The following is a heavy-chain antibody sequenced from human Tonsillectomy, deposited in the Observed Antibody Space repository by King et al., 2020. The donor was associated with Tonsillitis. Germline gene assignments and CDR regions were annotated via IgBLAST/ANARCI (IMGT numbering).Heavy chain of an antibody. V-gene: IGHV4-34*01. J-gene: IGHJ6*02. D-gene: IGHD3-9*01. CDR1: GGSFSGYY. CDR3: ARLHPEYYYDILTGYSSYYYYGMDV. Sequence: VQLQQWGAGLLKPSETLSLTCAVYGGSFSGYYWSWILQPPGKGLEWIGEINHSGSTNYNPSLKSRVTISVDTSKNQFSLKLSSVTAADTAVYYCARLHPEYYYDILTGYSSYYYYGMDVWGQGTTVTVSS. CDR2: INHSGST.